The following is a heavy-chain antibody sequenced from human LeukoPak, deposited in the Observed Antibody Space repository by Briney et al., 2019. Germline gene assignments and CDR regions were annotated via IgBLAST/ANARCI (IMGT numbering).Heavy chain of an antibody. CDR1: GFTFSNYW. J-gene: IGHJ4*02. V-gene: IGHV3-7*01. Sequence: GGSLRLSCAASGFTFSNYWMTWVRQAPGRGLGWVAYTKEDGSEKYYVDSVKGRFTISRDNAKNSLYLQMSSLRAEDTAIYYCARMKSGSYSFDYWGQGTLVTVSS. D-gene: IGHD1-26*01. CDR3: ARMKSGSYSFDY. CDR2: TKEDGSEK.